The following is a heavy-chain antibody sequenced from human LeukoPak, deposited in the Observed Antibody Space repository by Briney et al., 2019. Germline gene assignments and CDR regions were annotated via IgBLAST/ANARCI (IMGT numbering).Heavy chain of an antibody. CDR1: GGTFSSYA. Sequence: SVKVPCKASGGTFSSYAISWVRQAPGQGLEWMGGIIPIFGTANYAQKFQGRVTITADESTSTAYMELSSLRSEDTAVYYCADFIAAVFQHWGQGTLVTVSS. V-gene: IGHV1-69*13. D-gene: IGHD6-13*01. J-gene: IGHJ1*01. CDR2: IIPIFGTA. CDR3: ADFIAAVFQH.